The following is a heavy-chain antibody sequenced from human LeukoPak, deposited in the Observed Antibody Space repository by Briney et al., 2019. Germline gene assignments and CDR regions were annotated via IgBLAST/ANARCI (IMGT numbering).Heavy chain of an antibody. V-gene: IGHV4-59*08. CDR1: GGSISSYY. CDR2: IYYSEST. J-gene: IGHJ4*02. Sequence: SETLSLTCTVSGGSISSYYWSWIRQPPGKGLEWIGYIYYSESTNYNPSLKSRVTISVDTSKNQFSLKLSSVTAADTAVYYCARVTITMIVVADYWGQATLVTVSS. CDR3: ARVTITMIVVADY. D-gene: IGHD3-22*01.